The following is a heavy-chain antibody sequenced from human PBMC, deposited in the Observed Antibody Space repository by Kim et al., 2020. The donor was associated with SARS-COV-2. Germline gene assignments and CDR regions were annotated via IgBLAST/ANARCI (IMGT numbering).Heavy chain of an antibody. J-gene: IGHJ2*01. Sequence: GGSLRLSCAPSGFSVRNTYLSWVRQAPGKGLEWVSLIFSDGRAFYADSVNGRFTVSKDNSKDTLYLHMNSLVAGDTAVYFCARAGDYDSSGHYF. D-gene: IGHD3-22*01. CDR1: GFSVRNTY. CDR3: ARAGDYDSSGHYF. V-gene: IGHV3-66*01. CDR2: IFSDGRA.